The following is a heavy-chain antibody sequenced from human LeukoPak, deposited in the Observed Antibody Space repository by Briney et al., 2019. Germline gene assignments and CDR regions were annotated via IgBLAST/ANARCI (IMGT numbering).Heavy chain of an antibody. CDR2: MDPNSGNT. V-gene: IGHV1-8*01. D-gene: IGHD6-6*01. CDR3: AKSLPGIAAH. J-gene: IGHJ4*02. CDR1: RDTLTTYD. Sequence: ASVEVSCKASRDTLTTYDFNWVRQATGQGLEWMGWMDPNSGNTGYAQKFQGRVTMTRNTSISTAYMELSSLTSEDTAVYYCAKSLPGIAAHWGQGTLVSVTS.